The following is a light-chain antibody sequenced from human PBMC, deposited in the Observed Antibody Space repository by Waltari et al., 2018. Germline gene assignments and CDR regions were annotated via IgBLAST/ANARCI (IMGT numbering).Light chain of an antibody. Sequence: QSVLTQPPSASGTPGQRVTISCSGSNSNIGSNVVNWYQQVPGTAPTLLLYSNDQRPSGVPDRFSGSKSGASADVVISGLQSEDDGDYYCSTWDGRLAGVVFGGGTKVTVL. V-gene: IGLV1-44*01. J-gene: IGLJ2*01. CDR2: SND. CDR3: STWDGRLAGVV. CDR1: NSNIGSNV.